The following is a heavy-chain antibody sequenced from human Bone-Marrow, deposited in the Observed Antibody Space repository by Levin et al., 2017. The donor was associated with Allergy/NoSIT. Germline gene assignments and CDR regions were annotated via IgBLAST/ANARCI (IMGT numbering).Heavy chain of an antibody. V-gene: IGHV3-30*04. D-gene: IGHD5-12*01. J-gene: IGHJ3*02. CDR2: MSYAGSDK. Sequence: PGGSLRLSCAASGFNFRNFAVHWVRQAPDKGLEWVAVMSYAGSDKYYRDSVKGRFTISRDNSKNTLYLQMNSLRPEDTAVYYCARDSGYDDAFDIWGQGTKVTVSS. CDR3: ARDSGYDDAFDI. CDR1: GFNFRNFA.